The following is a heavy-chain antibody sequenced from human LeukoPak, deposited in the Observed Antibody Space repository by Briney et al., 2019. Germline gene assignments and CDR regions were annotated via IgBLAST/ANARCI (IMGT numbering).Heavy chain of an antibody. Sequence: PGGSLGLSCAVSGFIFREYAMTWVRQAPGKGLEWVSSITASDYTTYADSVKGRFTISRDNSKNTLYLQMDSLRGDDTALYHCARDPNGDYIGAFDNWGQGTMVTVSS. D-gene: IGHD4-17*01. CDR2: ITASDYTT. J-gene: IGHJ3*02. V-gene: IGHV3-23*01. CDR3: ARDPNGDYIGAFDN. CDR1: GFIFREYA.